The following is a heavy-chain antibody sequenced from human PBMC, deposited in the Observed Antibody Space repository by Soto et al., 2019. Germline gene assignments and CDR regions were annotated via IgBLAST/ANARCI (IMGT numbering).Heavy chain of an antibody. D-gene: IGHD1-20*01. CDR2: IYYSGST. Sequence: SETLSLTCTVSGGSISSYYWSWIRQPPGKGLEWIGYIYYSGSTNYNPSLKSRVTISVDTSKNQFSLKLSSVTAADTAVYYCARQNNWNDVDYWGQGTLVTVSS. CDR1: GGSISSYY. CDR3: ARQNNWNDVDY. J-gene: IGHJ4*02. V-gene: IGHV4-59*08.